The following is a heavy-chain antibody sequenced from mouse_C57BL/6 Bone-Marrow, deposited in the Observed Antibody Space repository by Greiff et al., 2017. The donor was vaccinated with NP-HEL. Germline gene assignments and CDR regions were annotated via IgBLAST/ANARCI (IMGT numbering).Heavy chain of an antibody. V-gene: IGHV1-81*01. D-gene: IGHD2-2*01. J-gene: IGHJ3*01. CDR1: GYTFTSYG. CDR2: IYTRSGNT. Sequence: QVQLQQSGAELARPGASVKLSCKASGYTFTSYGISWVKQRTGQGLELIGEIYTRSGNTYYNEKFKGKATLTADKSSSTAYLELRSLTSEGSAVYFFASGRGYGFPAWFAYWGKGTLVTVSA. CDR3: ASGRGYGFPAWFAY.